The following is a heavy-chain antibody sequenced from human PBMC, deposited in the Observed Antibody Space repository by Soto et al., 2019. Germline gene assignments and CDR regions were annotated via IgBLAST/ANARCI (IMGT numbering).Heavy chain of an antibody. CDR2: IDWDDDK. J-gene: IGHJ6*04. CDR3: ARTLAATAMGTRYYYGMDV. D-gene: IGHD5-18*01. CDR1: GFSLSTSGMC. Sequence: SGPTLVNPTQTLTLTCTFSGFSLSTSGMCVSWIRQPPGKALEWLALIDWDDDKYYSTSLKTRLTISKDTSKNQVVLTMTNMDPVDTATYYCARTLAATAMGTRYYYGMDVWGKVTRITGSS. V-gene: IGHV2-70*01.